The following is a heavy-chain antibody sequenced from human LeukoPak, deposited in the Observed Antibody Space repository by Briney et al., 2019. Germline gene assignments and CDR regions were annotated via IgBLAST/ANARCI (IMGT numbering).Heavy chain of an antibody. CDR1: GGTFSSYA. V-gene: IGHV1-69*05. CDR3: ARVKLDSSSAYYYYYYMDV. D-gene: IGHD6-6*01. J-gene: IGHJ6*03. Sequence: ASVKVSCKASGGTFSSYAISWVRQAPGQGLEWMGGIIPIFGTANYAQKFQGRVTITTDESTSTAYMELSSLRSEDTAVYYCARVKLDSSSAYYYYYYMDVWGKGITVTVSS. CDR2: IIPIFGTA.